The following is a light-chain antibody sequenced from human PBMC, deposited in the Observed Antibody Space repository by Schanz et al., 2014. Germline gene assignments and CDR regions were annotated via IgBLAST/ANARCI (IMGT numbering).Light chain of an antibody. CDR2: GAS. CDR1: QSVNRSY. J-gene: IGKJ5*01. Sequence: EIVLTQSPGTLSLSPGERATLSCRASQSVNRSYLAWYQQKTGQAPRLLICGASSRATGIPDRFSGSGSGTDFTLTISRLEPEDFALYYCQQYGSPITFGQGTRLEIK. V-gene: IGKV3-20*01. CDR3: QQYGSPIT.